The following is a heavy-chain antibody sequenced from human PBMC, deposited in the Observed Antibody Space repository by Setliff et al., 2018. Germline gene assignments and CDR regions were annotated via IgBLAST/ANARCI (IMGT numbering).Heavy chain of an antibody. V-gene: IGHV1-2*06. Sequence: ASVKVSCKVSGYTLTELSMHWVRQAPGQGLEWMGRINPNSGGTNYVEKFQGRVTITADKSTSTAYMGLSRLTSEDTAVYYCALEYSNSSPTVYYYMDVWGKGTTVTVSS. J-gene: IGHJ6*03. CDR2: INPNSGGT. CDR1: GYTLTELS. D-gene: IGHD6-6*01. CDR3: ALEYSNSSPTVYYYMDV.